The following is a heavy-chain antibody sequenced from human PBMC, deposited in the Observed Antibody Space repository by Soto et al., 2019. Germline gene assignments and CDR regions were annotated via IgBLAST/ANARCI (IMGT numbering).Heavy chain of an antibody. J-gene: IGHJ4*02. CDR1: VYSFSSITW. D-gene: IGHD1-26*01. CDR2: IYYIGTT. Sequence: VRRQDPAPELVKPSDPLSLTGPASVYSFSSITWWGWIGHPPGKGLGWIGYIYYIGTTSYNPSLKSRVTMSVDTSKNQFSLKLTSVTAVDTAVYYCARREIQGPIDYWGQGTLVTVSS. V-gene: IGHV4-28*01. CDR3: ARREIQGPIDY.